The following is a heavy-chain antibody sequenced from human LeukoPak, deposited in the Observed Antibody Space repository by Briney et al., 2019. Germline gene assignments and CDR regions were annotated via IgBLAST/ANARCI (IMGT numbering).Heavy chain of an antibody. D-gene: IGHD6-19*01. CDR3: ARRGNSSGWYGEGYYFDY. CDR1: GFTFSSYS. J-gene: IGHJ4*02. V-gene: IGHV3-21*01. Sequence: GRSLRLSCAASGFTFSSYSMNWVRQAPGKGLEWVSSISSSSSYIYYADSVKGRFTISRDNAKNSLYLQMNSLRAEDTAVYYCARRGNSSGWYGEGYYFDYWGQGTLVTVSS. CDR2: ISSSSSYI.